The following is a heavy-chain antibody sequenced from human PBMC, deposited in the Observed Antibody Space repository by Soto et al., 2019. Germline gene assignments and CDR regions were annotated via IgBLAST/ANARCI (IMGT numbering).Heavy chain of an antibody. CDR3: AREWRAEAGTGDYYYSYGMDG. CDR2: IYHSGST. J-gene: IGHJ6*02. V-gene: IGHV4-4*02. D-gene: IGHD6-19*01. Sequence: QVQLQESGPGLVKPSGTLSLTCAVPGGAISSSNWWSWVRQPPGKGLEWIGEIYHSGSTNYNPSLKSRVTISVDKSKDQFSLKLSSVSAADTAVYYCAREWRAEAGTGDYYYSYGMDGLGQGTTVTVSS. CDR1: GGAISSSNW.